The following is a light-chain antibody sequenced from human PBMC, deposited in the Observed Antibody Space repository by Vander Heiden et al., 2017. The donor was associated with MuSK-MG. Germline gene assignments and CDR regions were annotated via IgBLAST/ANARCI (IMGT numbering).Light chain of an antibody. V-gene: IGKV1-39*01. Sequence: IQMTQSPLSLSASVGDRVTITCRASQSISNYLSWYQQKPGKAPKLLIYGASSLQSGVPSRLSGSGSGTDFTLTISSLQPEDFAIYYCQQSYSTVLWTFGQGTKVEIK. CDR1: QSISNY. CDR2: GAS. CDR3: QQSYSTVLWT. J-gene: IGKJ1*01.